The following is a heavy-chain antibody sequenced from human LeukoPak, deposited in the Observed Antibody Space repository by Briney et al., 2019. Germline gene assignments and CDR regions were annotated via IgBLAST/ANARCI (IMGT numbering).Heavy chain of an antibody. V-gene: IGHV5-10-1*01. D-gene: IGHD2-15*01. Sequence: GESLKISYKGSGYSFTSYWISWVRQMPGKGLEWMGRIDPSDSYTNYSPSFQGHVTISADKSISTAYLQWSSLKASDTAMYYCASYCSGTSCSNFDYWGQGTLVTVSS. CDR2: IDPSDSYT. CDR3: ASYCSGTSCSNFDY. CDR1: GYSFTSYW. J-gene: IGHJ4*02.